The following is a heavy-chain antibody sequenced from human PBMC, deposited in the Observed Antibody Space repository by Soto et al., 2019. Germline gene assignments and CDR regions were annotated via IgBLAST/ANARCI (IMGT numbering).Heavy chain of an antibody. D-gene: IGHD3-22*01. CDR3: ASTKYDSSAYYYWYLGL. J-gene: IGHJ2*01. CDR2: IIPIFGTA. CDR1: EDTFRNYA. V-gene: IGHV1-69*06. Sequence: QVELVQSGAEVKKPGSSVKVSCQASEDTFRNYAISWVRQAPGQGLEWMGGIIPIFGTANYAQKFQGRVTITADTSANTVDLELSSLRSEDTAVYYWASTKYDSSAYYYWYLGLWGRGTLVTVSS.